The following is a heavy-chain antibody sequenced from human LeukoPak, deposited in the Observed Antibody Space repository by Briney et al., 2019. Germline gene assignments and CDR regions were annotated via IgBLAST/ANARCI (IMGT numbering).Heavy chain of an antibody. Sequence: PSETLSLTCTVSGGSISSGGYYWSWIQQPPGKGLEWIGYIYHSGSTYYNPSLKSRVTISVDTSKNQFSLKLSSVTAADTAVYYCAKSLPVSDSSGYEFDYWGQGTLVTVSS. J-gene: IGHJ4*02. CDR3: AKSLPVSDSSGYEFDY. V-gene: IGHV4-30-2*01. CDR2: IYHSGST. CDR1: GGSISSGGYY. D-gene: IGHD3-22*01.